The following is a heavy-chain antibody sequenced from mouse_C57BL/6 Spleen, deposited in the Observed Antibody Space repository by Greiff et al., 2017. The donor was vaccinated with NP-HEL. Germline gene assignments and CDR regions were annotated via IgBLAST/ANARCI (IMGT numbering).Heavy chain of an antibody. CDR3: ASLTGTGYFDV. CDR2: ISSGGSYT. J-gene: IGHJ1*03. CDR1: GFTFSSYG. V-gene: IGHV5-6*01. Sequence: EVQRVESGGDLVKPGGSLKLSCAASGFTFSSYGMSWVRQTPDKRLEWVATISSGGSYTYYPDSVKGRFTISRDNAKNTLYLQMSSLKSEDTAMYYCASLTGTGYFDVWGTGTTVTVSS. D-gene: IGHD4-1*01.